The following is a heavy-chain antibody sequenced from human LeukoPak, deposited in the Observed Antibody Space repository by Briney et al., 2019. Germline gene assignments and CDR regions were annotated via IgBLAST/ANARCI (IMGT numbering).Heavy chain of an antibody. CDR3: ARSALYSTKSYYYFES. D-gene: IGHD2-2*01. J-gene: IGHJ4*02. CDR2: ITPYNGNR. CDR1: GYTFTYRY. Sequence: GASVKVSCKASGYTFTYRYLHWVRQAPGQAFEWMGWITPYNGNRNYAKKFQDRVTITRDTSLSTAHMELSSLRSEDTAMYCCARSALYSTKSYYYFESWGQGTLVTVSS. V-gene: IGHV1-45*02.